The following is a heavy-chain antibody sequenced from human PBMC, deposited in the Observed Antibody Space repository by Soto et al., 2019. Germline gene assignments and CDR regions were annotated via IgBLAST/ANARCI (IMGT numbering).Heavy chain of an antibody. J-gene: IGHJ4*02. D-gene: IGHD4-4*01. CDR3: ARDIGDTNYVLDH. V-gene: IGHV3-33*01. CDR2: IWYDESKK. CDR1: GYTFSSYG. Sequence: AAGSLRLSCAASGYTFSSYGMHWVRQAPGKGLEWVAVIWYDESKKHYADSVKGRFTISRDISKSTLYVQMNSLRVEDTAVYYCARDIGDTNYVLDHWGQGTLVTVSS.